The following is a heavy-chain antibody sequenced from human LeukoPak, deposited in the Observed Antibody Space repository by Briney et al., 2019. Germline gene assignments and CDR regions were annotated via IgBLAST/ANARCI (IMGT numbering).Heavy chain of an antibody. J-gene: IGHJ4*02. D-gene: IGHD3-10*01. V-gene: IGHV4-31*03. CDR2: IHHSGRS. Sequence: SETLSLTCTVSADSLSSGGHYWAWIRQFPGKGLESIGFIHHSGRSRHNPSLKDRVAISVDTSRKPFALKLSSVTAADTAMYYCARGGNRFGGFYFDYWGQGIQVIVSS. CDR3: ARGGNRFGGFYFDY. CDR1: ADSLSSGGHY.